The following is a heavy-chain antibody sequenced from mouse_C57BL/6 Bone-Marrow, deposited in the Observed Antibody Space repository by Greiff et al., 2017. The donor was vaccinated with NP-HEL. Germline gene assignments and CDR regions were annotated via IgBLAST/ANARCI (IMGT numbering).Heavy chain of an antibody. CDR1: EYEFPSHD. CDR2: INSDGGST. D-gene: IGHD2-1*01. Sequence: EVQGVESGGGLVQPGESLKLSCESNEYEFPSHDMSWVRKTPEKRLELVAAINSDGGSTYYPDTMERRFIISRDNTKKTLYLQMSSLRSEDTALYYCARGAMVTTLYYYAMDYWGQGTSVTVSS. CDR3: ARGAMVTTLYYYAMDY. V-gene: IGHV5-2*01. J-gene: IGHJ4*01.